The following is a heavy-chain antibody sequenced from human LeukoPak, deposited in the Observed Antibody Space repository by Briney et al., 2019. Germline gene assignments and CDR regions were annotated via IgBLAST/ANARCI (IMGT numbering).Heavy chain of an antibody. CDR3: AREVYDSSKRENYFDY. CDR1: GGSISSYY. J-gene: IGHJ4*02. Sequence: SETLSLTCSVSGGSISSYYWSWIRQPPGKGLEWMGYIYYSGSTNYNPSLKSRVTISVDTSKNQFSLKLSSATAADTALYYCAREVYDSSKRENYFDYWGQGTLVTVSS. CDR2: IYYSGST. D-gene: IGHD3-22*01. V-gene: IGHV4-59*01.